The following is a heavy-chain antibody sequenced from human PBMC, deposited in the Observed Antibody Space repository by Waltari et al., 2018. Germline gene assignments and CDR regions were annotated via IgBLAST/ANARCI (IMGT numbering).Heavy chain of an antibody. CDR2: ISWNSGSI. D-gene: IGHD3-10*01. Sequence: EVQLVESGGGLVQPGRSLRLSCAASGFTFDDYAMHWVRQAPGKGLEWVSGISWNSGSIGYADSVKGRFTISRDNAKNSLYLQMNSLRAEDTALYYCAKEFARGAFDIWGQGTMVIVSS. V-gene: IGHV3-9*01. CDR1: GFTFDDYA. J-gene: IGHJ3*02. CDR3: AKEFARGAFDI.